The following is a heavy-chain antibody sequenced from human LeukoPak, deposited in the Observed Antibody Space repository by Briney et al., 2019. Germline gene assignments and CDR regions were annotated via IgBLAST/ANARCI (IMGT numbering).Heavy chain of an antibody. V-gene: IGHV4-30-4*01. CDR1: GGSISSGDYY. CDR3: ARSRTTMVRGSPNWSFDY. J-gene: IGHJ4*02. Sequence: SQTLSLTCTVSGGSISSGDYYWSWIRQPPGKGLEWIGYIYYSGSTYYNPSLKSRVTISVDTSKNQFSLKLSSVTAADTAVYYCARSRTTMVRGSPNWSFDYWGQGILVTVSS. D-gene: IGHD3-10*01. CDR2: IYYSGST.